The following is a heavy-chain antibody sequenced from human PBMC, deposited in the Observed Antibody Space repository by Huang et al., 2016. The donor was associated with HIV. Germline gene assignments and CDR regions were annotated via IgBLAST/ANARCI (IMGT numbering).Heavy chain of an antibody. CDR3: VHRLRYGKWYVDY. CDR1: GFALTSSGVA. CDR2: SSWDNEE. Sequence: QITLKESGPTLVKPTQTLTLTCTFSGFALTSSGVAVGWIRQPPGKALEWLALSSWDNEERVSPSLKTRLTITKDTPKNEVVLTMTNMDPVDTATYYCVHRLRYGKWYVDYWGQGVLVTVSS. J-gene: IGHJ4*02. D-gene: IGHD6-13*01. V-gene: IGHV2-5*02.